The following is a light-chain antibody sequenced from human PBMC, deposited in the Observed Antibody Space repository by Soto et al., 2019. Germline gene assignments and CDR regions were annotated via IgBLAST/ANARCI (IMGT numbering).Light chain of an antibody. Sequence: SPGTVSVTPGERATLSCRAGQSVSSNLAWYQQKPGQAPRLLIYGASSRATDIPDGFSGSGSGTDFTLTISLLEPEDFAVYYFQQYGRPPFRFGHRSMV. CDR2: GAS. CDR3: QQYGRPPFR. J-gene: IGKJ1*01. CDR1: QSVSSN. V-gene: IGKV3-20*01.